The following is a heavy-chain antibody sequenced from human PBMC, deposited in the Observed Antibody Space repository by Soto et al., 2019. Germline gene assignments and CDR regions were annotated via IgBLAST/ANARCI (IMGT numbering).Heavy chain of an antibody. V-gene: IGHV1-8*01. J-gene: IGHJ5*02. CDR1: GYTFTSYD. D-gene: IGHD2-15*01. CDR2: MNPNSGNT. CDR3: ARHIGYCVGGSCYTPGWFDP. Sequence: ASVKVSCKASGYTFTSYDINWVRQATGQGLEWMGWMNPNSGNTGYAQKFQGRVTMTRNTSISTAYMELSSLRSDDTAVYYCARHIGYCVGGSCYTPGWFDPWGQGTPVTVSS.